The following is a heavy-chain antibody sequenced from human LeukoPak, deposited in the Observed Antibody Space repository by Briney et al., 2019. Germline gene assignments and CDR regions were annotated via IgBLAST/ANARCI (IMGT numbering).Heavy chain of an antibody. D-gene: IGHD6-19*01. J-gene: IGHJ4*02. V-gene: IGHV3-23*01. CDR1: GFTFSSYA. CDR3: ARGYSSGRSAVDY. CDR2: ISGSGGST. Sequence: GGSLRLSCAASGFTFSSYAMSWVRQAPGKGLEWVSAISGSGGSTYYADSVKGRFTISRDNAQNSLYLQMNSLRAEDTAVYYCARGYSSGRSAVDYWGQGTLVTVSS.